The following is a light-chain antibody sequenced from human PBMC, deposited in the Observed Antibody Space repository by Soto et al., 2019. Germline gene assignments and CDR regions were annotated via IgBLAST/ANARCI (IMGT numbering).Light chain of an antibody. V-gene: IGKV1-13*02. CDR1: QGISSP. CDR2: GAS. Sequence: AIQLTQSQSSLSASVGDGLIIPCRPGQGISSPLAWYQQKPGKPPSLLIYGASSLESGVPSRFSGSGFGTDFTLTISNMQPEDFATYYCQQYNTYPLTFGGGTKVEIK. CDR3: QQYNTYPLT. J-gene: IGKJ4*01.